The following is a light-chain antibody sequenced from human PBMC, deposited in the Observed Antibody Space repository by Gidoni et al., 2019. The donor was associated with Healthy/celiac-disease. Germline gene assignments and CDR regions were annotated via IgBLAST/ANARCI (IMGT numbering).Light chain of an antibody. V-gene: IGKV1-9*01. J-gene: IGKJ4*01. CDR3: QPLNSYPLT. CDR2: AAS. CDR1: QGISSY. Sequence: IQLTQSPSSLSASVGDRVTITCRASQGISSYLAWYQQKPGKAPKLLIYAASTLQSVVPSMFSCSGSGTAFTLTLSSLHPEDFATYSCQPLNSYPLTFGGGTKVEIK.